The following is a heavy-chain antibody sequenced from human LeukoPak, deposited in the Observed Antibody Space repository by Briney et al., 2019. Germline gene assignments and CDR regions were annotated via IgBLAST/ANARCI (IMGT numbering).Heavy chain of an antibody. CDR2: INPNSGGT. CDR1: GYTFTGYY. D-gene: IGHD3-3*01. CDR3: ARARITIFGVVIEPFDY. Sequence: EASVKVSCKASGYTFTGYYMHWVRQAPGLGLEWMGWINPNSGGTNYAQKFQGRVTMTRDTSISTAYMELSRLRSDDTAVYYCARARITIFGVVIEPFDYWGQGTLVTVSS. V-gene: IGHV1-2*02. J-gene: IGHJ4*02.